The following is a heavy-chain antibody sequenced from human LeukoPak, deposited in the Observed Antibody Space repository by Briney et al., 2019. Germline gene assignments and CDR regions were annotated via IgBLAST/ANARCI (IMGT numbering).Heavy chain of an antibody. CDR2: ISYDGSNK. J-gene: IGHJ4*02. CDR1: GFTFSSYA. D-gene: IGHD1-26*01. V-gene: IGHV3-30*04. Sequence: PGRSLRLSCAASGFTFSSYAMHWVRQAPVKGLEWVAVISYDGSNKYYADSVKGRFTISRDNSKNTLYLQMNSLRAEDTAVYYCARVGRDWGQGTLVTVSS. CDR3: ARVGRD.